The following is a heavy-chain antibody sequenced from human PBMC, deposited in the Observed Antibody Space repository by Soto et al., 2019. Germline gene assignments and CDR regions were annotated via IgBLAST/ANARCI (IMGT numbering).Heavy chain of an antibody. CDR2: IWYDGSNK. V-gene: IGHV3-33*01. CDR1: GFTFSSYG. D-gene: IGHD6-13*01. CDR3: ARDGQYIAAAAPEWYFDL. Sequence: QVQLVESGGGVVQPGRSLRLSCAASGFTFSSYGMHWVRQAPGKGLEWVAVIWYDGSNKYYADSVKGRFTISRDNSKNTRYLQMNSLRAEDTAVYYCARDGQYIAAAAPEWYFDLWGRGTLVTVSS. J-gene: IGHJ2*01.